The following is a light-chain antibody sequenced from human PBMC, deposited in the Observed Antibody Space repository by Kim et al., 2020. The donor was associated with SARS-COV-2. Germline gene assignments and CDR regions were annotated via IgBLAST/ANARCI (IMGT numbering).Light chain of an antibody. J-gene: IGKJ3*01. V-gene: IGKV3-20*01. CDR3: QQYSNSPP. CDR1: QSVSSNY. CDR2: GAS. Sequence: EIVLTQSPGTLSLSPGERVTLSCRASQSVSSNYLAWYQQKPGQAPRLLIYGASSRATDIPDRFSGSGSATDFTLTISRLEAEYFAVYYCQQYSNSPPFGPGTKVDIK.